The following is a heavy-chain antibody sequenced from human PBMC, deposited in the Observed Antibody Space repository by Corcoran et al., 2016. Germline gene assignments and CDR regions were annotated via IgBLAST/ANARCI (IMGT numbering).Heavy chain of an antibody. D-gene: IGHD2-15*01. J-gene: IGHJ4*02. CDR1: GFTFSGSA. V-gene: IGHV3-73*02. CDR2: IRSKANSYAT. CDR3: TRHGGCSGGSCYRNADY. Sequence: EVQLVESGGGLVQPGGSLKLSCAASGFTFSGSAMHWVRQASGKGLEWVGRIRSKANSYATAYAASVKGRFTISRDDSKNTAYLQMNSLKTEDTAVYYCTRHGGCSGGSCYRNADYWGQGTLVTVSS.